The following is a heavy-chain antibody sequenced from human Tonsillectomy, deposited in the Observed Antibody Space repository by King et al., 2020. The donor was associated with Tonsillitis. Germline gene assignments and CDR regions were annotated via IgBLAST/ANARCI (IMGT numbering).Heavy chain of an antibody. CDR3: AKDPQYGSGTYSSYYYYGMDV. CDR2: ISHDGSNR. J-gene: IGHJ6*02. V-gene: IGHV3-30*18. Sequence: QVQLVESGGGVVQPGRSLRLSCATSGFTFSTYGMHWVRQAPGKGLEWVAVISHDGSNRYYAKSVKGRFTISRDNSKSTLYLQMIRLTAEDTAVYYCAKDPQYGSGTYSSYYYYGMDVWGQGTTVSVSS. D-gene: IGHD3-10*01. CDR1: GFTFSTYG.